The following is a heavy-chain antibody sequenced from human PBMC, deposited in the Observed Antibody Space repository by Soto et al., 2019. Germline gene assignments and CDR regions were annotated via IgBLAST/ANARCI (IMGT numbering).Heavy chain of an antibody. Sequence: GGSLRLSCAASGFTFNNAWMSWVRQAPGKGLEWVGRIKRKTDGGTTDYAAPVKGRFTISRDDSKNTLYLQMNSLKTEDTAVYYCTTSGYDSSPGYWGQGTLVTVSS. CDR2: IKRKTDGGTT. CDR3: TTSGYDSSPGY. CDR1: GFTFNNAW. V-gene: IGHV3-15*01. J-gene: IGHJ4*02. D-gene: IGHD5-12*01.